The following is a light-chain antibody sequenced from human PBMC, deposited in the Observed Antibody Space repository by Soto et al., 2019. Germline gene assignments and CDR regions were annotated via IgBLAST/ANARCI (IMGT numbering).Light chain of an antibody. V-gene: IGKV3-15*01. CDR2: GAF. Sequence: VRRLSPVRLSVAPGERVALGGSGSQRDNSNLAFYQQKPGQAPSLLIYGAFTRATGIPARFSGTRSATEFTLPLTRLPCGAFAPFYCQPYTASRMTFRQGTKVDIK. CDR1: QRDNSN. CDR3: QPYTASRMT. J-gene: IGKJ1*01.